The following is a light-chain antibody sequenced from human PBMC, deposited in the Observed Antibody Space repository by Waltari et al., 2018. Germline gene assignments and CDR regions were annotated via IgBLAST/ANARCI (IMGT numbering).Light chain of an antibody. CDR2: NDA. CDR3: HVWDSSSDHV. CDR1: NIGNKG. V-gene: IGLV3-21*02. Sequence: SYELTQPPSVSVAPGQTATITCGGKNIGNKGVHWYQQKPGQAPVLVVYNDADRPSGIPERFSGSNSGNTATLTITGVEAGDEADYYCHVWDSSSDHVFGSGTKVAVL. J-gene: IGLJ1*01.